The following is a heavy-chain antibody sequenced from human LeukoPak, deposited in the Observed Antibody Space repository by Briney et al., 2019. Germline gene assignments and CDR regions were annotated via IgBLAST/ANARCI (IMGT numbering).Heavy chain of an antibody. CDR3: ARGGGKLELLFDY. J-gene: IGHJ4*02. Sequence: PGGSLRLSCAASGFTFSSYSMNWVRQAPGKGLEWVSSISSSSSYIYYADSVKGRFTISRDNAKNSLYLQMNSLRAEDTAVYYCARGGGKLELLFDYWGQGTLVTVSS. CDR2: ISSSSSYI. D-gene: IGHD1-7*01. V-gene: IGHV3-21*01. CDR1: GFTFSSYS.